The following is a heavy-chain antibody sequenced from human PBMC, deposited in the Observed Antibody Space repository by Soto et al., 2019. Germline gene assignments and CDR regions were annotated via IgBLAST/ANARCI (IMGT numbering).Heavy chain of an antibody. J-gene: IGHJ5*02. D-gene: IGHD1-26*01. CDR3: IGDGGASDWFDP. CDR2: ISSSGSTI. Sequence: EVQLVESGGGLVQPGGSLRLSCAASGFTFSTYSMNWVRQAPGKGLEWVSYISSSGSTIYYADSVKVRFTISRDNAKNSLYLQMNSLRDEDTAIYYCIGDGGASDWFDPWGQGTLVTVSS. V-gene: IGHV3-48*02. CDR1: GFTFSTYS.